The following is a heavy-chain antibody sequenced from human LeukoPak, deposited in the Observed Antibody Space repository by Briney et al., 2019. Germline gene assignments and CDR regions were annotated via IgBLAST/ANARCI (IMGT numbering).Heavy chain of an antibody. CDR2: FYYSGGT. V-gene: IGHV4-59*08. D-gene: IGHD4-11*01. J-gene: IGHJ5*02. CDR3: ARRVVESAVITERNWFDP. CDR1: GGSMSTYC. Sequence: PSETLSLTCTVSGGSMSTYCWSWIRQPRGKGLEGIGNFYYSGGTKYNPSIESRVTISLDASKNQFPLKLRSATAADTAVYYCARRVVESAVITERNWFDPWGQGTQVTVSS.